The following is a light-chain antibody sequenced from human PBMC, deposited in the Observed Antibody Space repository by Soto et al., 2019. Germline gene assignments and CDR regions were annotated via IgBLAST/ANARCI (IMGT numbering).Light chain of an antibody. CDR1: SSDVGGYSF. CDR3: SSSTSSNTLV. CDR2: DVS. Sequence: QSVLTQPASVSGSPGQSITVSCTGTSSDVGGYSFVSWYQQHPGKAPKLMIYDVSNRPSGISSRFSGSKSGNTASLTISGLQAEDEADYYCSSSTSSNTLVFGGGTKLTVL. J-gene: IGLJ2*01. V-gene: IGLV2-14*01.